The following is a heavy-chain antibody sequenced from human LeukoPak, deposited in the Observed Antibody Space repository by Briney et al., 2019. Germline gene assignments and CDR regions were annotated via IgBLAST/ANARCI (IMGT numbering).Heavy chain of an antibody. J-gene: IGHJ3*02. D-gene: IGHD3-22*01. CDR2: IGTAGDT. Sequence: PEGSLRLSCAASGFTFSSYDMHWVRQATGKGLEWVSAIGTAGDTYYPGSVKGRFTISRENAKNSLYLQMNSLRAGDTAVYYCARGGSYYYDSSGYYYRDAFGIWGQGTMVTVSS. CDR1: GFTFSSYD. CDR3: ARGGSYYYDSSGYYYRDAFGI. V-gene: IGHV3-13*01.